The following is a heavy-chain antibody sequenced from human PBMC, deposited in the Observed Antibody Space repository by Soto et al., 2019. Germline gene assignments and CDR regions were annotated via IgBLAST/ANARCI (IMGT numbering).Heavy chain of an antibody. J-gene: IGHJ6*02. CDR3: ARGGEFYVLDV. D-gene: IGHD3-16*01. CDR2: KHTSGTT. CDR1: GGSISGYY. Sequence: QVQLQEAGPGLVKPSETLYLTCTVSGGSISGYYWTWIRQPAGKGLEWIGRKHTSGTTNYNPSRKSICTLSIATSTNQFAQNPSSVPAADPAVYYCARGGEFYVLDVWGQGTTFAVSS. V-gene: IGHV4-4*07.